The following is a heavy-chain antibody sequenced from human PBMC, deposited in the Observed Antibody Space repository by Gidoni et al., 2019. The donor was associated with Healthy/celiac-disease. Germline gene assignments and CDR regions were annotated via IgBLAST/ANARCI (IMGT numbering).Heavy chain of an antibody. CDR1: GFTFSSYA. CDR2: ISYDGSNK. D-gene: IGHD3-22*01. Sequence: QVQLVESGGGVVQPGRSLRLSCAASGFTFSSYAMHWVRQAPGKGLEWVAVISYDGSNKYCADSVKVRFTISRDNSKNTLYLQMNSLRAEDTAVYYCARTYYYDSSGYRDAFDIWGQGTMVTVSS. CDR3: ARTYYYDSSGYRDAFDI. J-gene: IGHJ3*02. V-gene: IGHV3-30-3*01.